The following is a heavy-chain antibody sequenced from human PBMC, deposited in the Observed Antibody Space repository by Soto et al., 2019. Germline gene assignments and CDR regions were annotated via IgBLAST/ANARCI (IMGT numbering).Heavy chain of an antibody. D-gene: IGHD1-26*01. Sequence: GGSLRLSCATSGFTFSAYWMHWVRQAPGKGLVWVSRINMDGSTTSYEDSVKGRFTISRDNAKNTLYLQMNSLRAEDTAVYFCARVAVGAYWFDPWGQGTPVTVSS. CDR3: ARVAVGAYWFDP. J-gene: IGHJ5*02. CDR2: INMDGSTT. CDR1: GFTFSAYW. V-gene: IGHV3-74*01.